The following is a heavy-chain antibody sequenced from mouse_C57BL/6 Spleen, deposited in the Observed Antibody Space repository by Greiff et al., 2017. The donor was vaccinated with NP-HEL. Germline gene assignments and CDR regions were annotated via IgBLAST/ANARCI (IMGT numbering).Heavy chain of an antibody. CDR2: IDPSDSYT. D-gene: IGHD2-5*01. J-gene: IGHJ1*03. CDR1: GYTFTSYW. V-gene: IGHV1-69*01. Sequence: QVQLKQPGAELVMPGASVKLSCKASGYTFTSYWMHWVKQRPGQGLEWIGEIDPSDSYTNYNQKFKGKSTLTVDKSSSTAYMQLSSLTSEDSAVYYCARWTDSNYEHFDVWGTGTTVTVSS. CDR3: ARWTDSNYEHFDV.